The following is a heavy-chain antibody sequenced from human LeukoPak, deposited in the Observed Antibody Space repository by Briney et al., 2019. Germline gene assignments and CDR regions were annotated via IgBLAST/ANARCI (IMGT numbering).Heavy chain of an antibody. Sequence: MSGGSLRLSCAASGFTFNKAWMSWVRLAPGKGLEWVGRIKNKGDGGTTDYAAPVKGRFPVSRDDSKSTLYLQMNSLKTEDTAVYYCTTSGTPFEYWGQGTLVTVSS. D-gene: IGHD3-10*01. CDR1: GFTFNKAW. V-gene: IGHV3-15*01. CDR3: TTSGTPFEY. CDR2: IKNKGDGGTT. J-gene: IGHJ4*02.